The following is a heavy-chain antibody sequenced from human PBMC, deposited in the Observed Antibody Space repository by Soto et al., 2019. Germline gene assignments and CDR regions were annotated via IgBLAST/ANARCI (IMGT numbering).Heavy chain of an antibody. CDR2: IYSGGTT. Sequence: EVQLVETGGGLIQPGGSLRLSCAASGFSVGSNYMSWVRQAPGKGLEWVSVIYSGGTTHDADSVKGRFTISRDNSKNTLYLQMNSLRADDTAVYYCARSSRGGNAGYFNLWGRGTLVTVSS. J-gene: IGHJ2*01. CDR1: GFSVGSNY. V-gene: IGHV3-53*02. D-gene: IGHD2-15*01. CDR3: ARSSRGGNAGYFNL.